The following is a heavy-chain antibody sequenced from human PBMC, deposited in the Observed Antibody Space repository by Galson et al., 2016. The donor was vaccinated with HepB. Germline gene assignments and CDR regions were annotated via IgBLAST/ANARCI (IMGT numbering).Heavy chain of an antibody. D-gene: IGHD6-19*01. CDR2: IDYSGIT. J-gene: IGHJ4*02. CDR3: ARVNVNGWYFDS. CDR1: GESVINDRYY. V-gene: IGHV4-61*01. Sequence: SETLSLTCIVSGESVINDRYYWTWIRLPPGKGLEWIGCIDYSGITTYDPSLKSRVTVSVDKTKNQFSLKVSSVTAADTAVYYCARVNVNGWYFDSWGQGTLVTVSS.